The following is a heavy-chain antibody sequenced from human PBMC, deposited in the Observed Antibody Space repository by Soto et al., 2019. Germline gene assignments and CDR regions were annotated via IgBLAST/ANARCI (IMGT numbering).Heavy chain of an antibody. J-gene: IGHJ4*02. CDR3: AKLLEQNFDY. V-gene: IGHV3-23*01. Sequence: EVQLLESGGGLIQPGGSLRLSCASSGFTFSTQALSWVRQAPGKGLEWVSTISSGGSTNYGDSVRGRFDIYRDNSKNTLYLQMNSLRAEDTAVYYCAKLLEQNFDYWGQGTLVTVSS. CDR2: ISSGGST. D-gene: IGHD1-26*01. CDR1: GFTFSTQA.